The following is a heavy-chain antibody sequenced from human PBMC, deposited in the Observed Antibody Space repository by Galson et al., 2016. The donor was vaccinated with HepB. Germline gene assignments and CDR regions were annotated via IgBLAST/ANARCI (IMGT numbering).Heavy chain of an antibody. CDR3: ARGGRNSSSSAGGWYYYGMDV. Sequence: SVKVSCKGSGYPFSDYGINWVRQAPGHGLEWMGWISAYSGNTGYAQKFQGRVTMTRNTSISTAYMELSSLRSEDTAVYYCARGGRNSSSSAGGWYYYGMDVWGQGTTVTVSS. D-gene: IGHD6-6*01. CDR2: ISAYSGNT. CDR1: GYPFSDYG. J-gene: IGHJ6*02. V-gene: IGHV1-8*02.